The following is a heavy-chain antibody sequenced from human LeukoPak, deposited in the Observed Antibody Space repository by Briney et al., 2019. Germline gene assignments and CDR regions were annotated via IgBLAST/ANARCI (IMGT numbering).Heavy chain of an antibody. J-gene: IGHJ4*02. V-gene: IGHV4-59*01. CDR1: GGSINSYY. Sequence: SETLSLTCTVSGGSINSYYWTWIRQPPGKGLEWIGYIYYSGSTNYNPSLKSRVTISVDTSKNQFSLTLSSVTAADTAVYYCARGRSNSDYWGQRTLVTVSS. CDR3: ARGRSNSDY. D-gene: IGHD3/OR15-3a*01. CDR2: IYYSGST.